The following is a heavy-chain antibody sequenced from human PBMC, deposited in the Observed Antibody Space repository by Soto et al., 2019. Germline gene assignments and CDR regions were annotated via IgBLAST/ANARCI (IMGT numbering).Heavy chain of an antibody. CDR1: GFTFSSYA. CDR2: ISGSGGST. J-gene: IGHJ6*02. Sequence: HPGGSLRLSCAASGFTFSSYAMSWVRQAPGKGLEWASAISGSGGSTYYADSVKGRFTISRDNSKNTLYLQMNSLRAEDTAVYYCAKVPRRIHGYSYGGRPNRDMDVWGQGTTVTVSS. V-gene: IGHV3-23*01. D-gene: IGHD5-18*01. CDR3: AKVPRRIHGYSYGGRPNRDMDV.